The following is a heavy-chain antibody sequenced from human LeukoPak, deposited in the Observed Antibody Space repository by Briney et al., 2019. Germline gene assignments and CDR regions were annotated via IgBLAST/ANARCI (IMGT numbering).Heavy chain of an antibody. Sequence: PGGSLRLSCAASGFTFSSYAMSWVRQAPGKGLEWVANIKQDGSEKYYVDSVKGRFTISRDNAKNSLYLQMNSLRAEDTAVYYCARDQYGDYVGDYFDYWGQGTLVTVSS. V-gene: IGHV3-7*01. D-gene: IGHD4-17*01. CDR1: GFTFSSYA. CDR2: IKQDGSEK. J-gene: IGHJ4*02. CDR3: ARDQYGDYVGDYFDY.